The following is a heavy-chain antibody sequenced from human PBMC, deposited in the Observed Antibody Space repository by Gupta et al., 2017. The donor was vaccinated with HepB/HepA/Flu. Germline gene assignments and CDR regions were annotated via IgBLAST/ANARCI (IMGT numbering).Heavy chain of an antibody. V-gene: IGHV3-15*01. D-gene: IGHD3-22*01. CDR1: GVPFSNAG. Sequence: EVQLVESGGGLVKPGGSLRLSCAASGVPFSNAGMSWVRRATGKGLEWVGRIKSKTDGGTTDYAAPVKGRFTISRDDSQNTLYLQMTSLKTEDTAVYYCTTDFRPDCYCYDSIGCPSYFQHW. CDR2: IKSKTDGGTT. J-gene: IGHJ1*01. CDR3: TTDFRPDCYCYDSIGCPSYFQH.